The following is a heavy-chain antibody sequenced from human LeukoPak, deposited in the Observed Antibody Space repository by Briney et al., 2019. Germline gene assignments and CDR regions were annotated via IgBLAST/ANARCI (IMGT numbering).Heavy chain of an antibody. D-gene: IGHD3-16*01. J-gene: IGHJ6*02. CDR3: ARAPMRPFGRAMAYYYYYGMDV. Sequence: VASVKVSCEASGYTFTSYGISWVRQAPGQGLEWMGWISAYNGNTNYAQKLQGRVTMTRNTSISTAYMELSSLRSEDTAVYYCARAPMRPFGRAMAYYYYYGMDVWGQGTTVTVSS. CDR2: ISAYNGNT. CDR1: GYTFTSYG. V-gene: IGHV1-18*01.